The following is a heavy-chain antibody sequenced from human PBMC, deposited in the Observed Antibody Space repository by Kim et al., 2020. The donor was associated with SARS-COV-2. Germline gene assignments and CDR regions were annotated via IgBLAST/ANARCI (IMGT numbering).Heavy chain of an antibody. V-gene: IGHV1-2*04. CDR2: INPNSGGT. CDR1: GYTFTGYY. J-gene: IGHJ6*02. Sequence: ASVKVSCKASGYTFTGYYMHWVRQAPGQGLEWMGWINPNSGGTNYAQKFQGWVTMTRDTSISTAYMELSRLRSDDTAVYYCARVRGVGSSWRYGMDVWGQGTTVTVSS. CDR3: ARVRGVGSSWRYGMDV. D-gene: IGHD6-13*01.